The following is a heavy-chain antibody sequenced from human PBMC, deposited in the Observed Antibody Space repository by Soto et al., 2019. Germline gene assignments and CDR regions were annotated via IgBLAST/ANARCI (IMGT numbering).Heavy chain of an antibody. CDR1: GGSFSGYY. Sequence: SETLSLTCAVYGGSFSGYYWSWIRQPPGKGLEWVGEINHSGSTNYNPSLKSRVTISVDTSKNQFSLKLSSVTAADTAVYYCARGPYGDPFDYWGKGTLVTVSS. CDR3: ARGPYGDPFDY. CDR2: INHSGST. D-gene: IGHD4-17*01. V-gene: IGHV4-34*01. J-gene: IGHJ4*02.